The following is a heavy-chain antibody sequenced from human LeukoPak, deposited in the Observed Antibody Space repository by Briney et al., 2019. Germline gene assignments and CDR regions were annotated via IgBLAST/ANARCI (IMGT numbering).Heavy chain of an antibody. Sequence: GGFLRLSCAASGFTFSSYWMSWVRQAPGKGLEWVANIKQDGSETYYVDSVEGRFTASRDNAESSLCLQMTSLRVEDTAVYYCAKFTPRGSSDAFDIWGQGTMVTVSS. CDR3: AKFTPRGSSDAFDI. J-gene: IGHJ3*02. CDR1: GFTFSSYW. D-gene: IGHD6-19*01. CDR2: IKQDGSET. V-gene: IGHV3-7*01.